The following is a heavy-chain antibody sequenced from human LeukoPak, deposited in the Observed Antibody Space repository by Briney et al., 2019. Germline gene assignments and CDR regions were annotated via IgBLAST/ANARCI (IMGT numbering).Heavy chain of an antibody. CDR2: IRYDGSNK. D-gene: IGHD5-18*01. J-gene: IGHJ3*02. CDR1: GFTFSSYG. CDR3: ARGINSSSAFDI. V-gene: IGHV3-30*02. Sequence: GGSLRLSCAAPGFTFSSYGMHWVRQAPGKGLEWVAFIRYDGSNKYYADSVKGRFTISRDNSKNALYLQMNSLRAEDTAVYYCARGINSSSAFDIWGQGTMVIVSS.